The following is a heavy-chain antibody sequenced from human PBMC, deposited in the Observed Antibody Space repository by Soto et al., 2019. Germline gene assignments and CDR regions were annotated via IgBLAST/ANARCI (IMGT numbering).Heavy chain of an antibody. CDR1: GFTFSSYS. J-gene: IGHJ5*02. D-gene: IGHD2-15*01. CDR2: ISSSSSYI. Sequence: GGSLRLSCAASGFTFSSYSMNWVRQAPGKGLEWVSSISSSSSYIHYADSVKGRFTISRDNAKNSLYLQMNSLRAEDTAVYYCASVVVAATALGFAPWGQGTLVTVSS. CDR3: ASVVVAATALGFAP. V-gene: IGHV3-21*01.